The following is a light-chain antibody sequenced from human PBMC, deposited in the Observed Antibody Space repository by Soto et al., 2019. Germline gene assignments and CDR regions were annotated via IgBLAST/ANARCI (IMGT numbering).Light chain of an antibody. J-gene: IGKJ1*01. Sequence: DIEITQSPSARSASVGDRVTITCRASQSISSWLAWYQQKPGKAPKILIYDVSSLESGVPSRCSGSGSGTEFTLTISSLQSDYFATFYYQQYNTYRTFGQGTKVDIK. CDR1: QSISSW. V-gene: IGKV1-5*01. CDR3: QQYNTYRT. CDR2: DVS.